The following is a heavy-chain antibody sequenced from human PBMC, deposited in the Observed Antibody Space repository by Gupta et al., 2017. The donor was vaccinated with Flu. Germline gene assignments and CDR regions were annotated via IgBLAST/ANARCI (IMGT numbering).Heavy chain of an antibody. D-gene: IGHD1-7*01. Sequence: EVQLVESGGGLVQPGRSLRLSCAASGFTFDGYAMHWVRQAPGKGLEWVSGISWNSGSIGYADSVKGRVTISRDNAKNSLYLQMNSLRAEDTALYYCAKDLGITGTTEPNSFDYWVQGTLVTVYS. CDR2: ISWNSGSI. J-gene: IGHJ4*02. CDR3: AKDLGITGTTEPNSFDY. V-gene: IGHV3-9*01. CDR1: GFTFDGYA.